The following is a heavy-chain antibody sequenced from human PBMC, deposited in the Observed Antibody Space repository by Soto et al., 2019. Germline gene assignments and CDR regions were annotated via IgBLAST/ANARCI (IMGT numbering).Heavy chain of an antibody. J-gene: IGHJ4*02. D-gene: IGHD2-15*01. CDR3: ARDYSGGSSAPDY. Sequence: QVQLVESGGGVVQPGRSLRLSCAASGFTFSSYGMHWVRQAPGKGLEWVAVIWYDGSNKYYADSVKGRFTISRDNSKNTLDLQMHSLRADDTAVYYCARDYSGGSSAPDYWGQGTLVTVSS. V-gene: IGHV3-33*01. CDR1: GFTFSSYG. CDR2: IWYDGSNK.